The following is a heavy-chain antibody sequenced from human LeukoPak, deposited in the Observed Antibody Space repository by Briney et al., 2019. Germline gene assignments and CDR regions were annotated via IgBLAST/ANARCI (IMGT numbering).Heavy chain of an antibody. Sequence: GGSLRLSCAASGFTFSSYWMSWVRQAPGKGLEWVANIKQDGSEKYYVDSVKGRFTISRDNAKNALYLQMNSLRAEDTAVYYCARADIVVVVAATPDAFDTWGQGTMVTVSS. D-gene: IGHD2-15*01. J-gene: IGHJ3*02. CDR3: ARADIVVVVAATPDAFDT. CDR2: IKQDGSEK. V-gene: IGHV3-7*04. CDR1: GFTFSSYW.